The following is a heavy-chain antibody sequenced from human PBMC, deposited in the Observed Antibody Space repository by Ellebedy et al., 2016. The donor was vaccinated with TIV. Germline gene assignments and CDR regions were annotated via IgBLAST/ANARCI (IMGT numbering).Heavy chain of an antibody. CDR1: GVSISTYF. J-gene: IGHJ4*02. CDR3: ATLGVGTDLDY. CDR2: IYYSGST. D-gene: IGHD1-1*01. Sequence: SETLSLTCTVSGVSISTYFWSRIRQPPGKGLEWIGYIYYSGSTNYNPSLKSRVTMSVDTSKNQFSLKLTSVTAADTAVYYCATLGVGTDLDYWGQGTLVTVSS. V-gene: IGHV4-59*01.